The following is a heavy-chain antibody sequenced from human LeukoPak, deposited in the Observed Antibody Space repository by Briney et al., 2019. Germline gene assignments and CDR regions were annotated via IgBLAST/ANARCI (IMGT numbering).Heavy chain of an antibody. D-gene: IGHD4-17*01. CDR1: GFTFSSYS. CDR2: ISSSSSYI. Sequence: GGSLRLSCAASGFTFSSYSMNWVRQAPGKGLEWVSSISSSSSYIYYADSVKGRFTISRDNAKNSLYLQMNSLRAEDTAVYYCARVGGAFRNYGDFFLQHWGQGTLVTVSS. CDR3: ARVGGAFRNYGDFFLQH. V-gene: IGHV3-21*01. J-gene: IGHJ1*01.